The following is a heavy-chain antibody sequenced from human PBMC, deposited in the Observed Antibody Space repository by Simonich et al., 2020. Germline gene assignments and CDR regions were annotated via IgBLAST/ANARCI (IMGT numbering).Heavy chain of an antibody. V-gene: IGHV3-23*01. CDR1: GFTFSSYA. CDR3: ATYYFDY. J-gene: IGHJ4*02. CDR2: IRGSGGST. Sequence: EVQLLESGGGLVQPGGSLRLSCAASGFTFSSYAMSWVRQAPGKGVGWVAAIRGSGGSTYYADSGKGRFTISRDNSKNTLYLQMNSLRAEDTAVYYCATYYFDYWGQGTLVTVSS.